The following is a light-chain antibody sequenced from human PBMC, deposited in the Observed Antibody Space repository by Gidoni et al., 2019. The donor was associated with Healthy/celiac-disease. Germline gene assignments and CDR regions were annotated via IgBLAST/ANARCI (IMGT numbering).Light chain of an antibody. V-gene: IGKV3-11*01. CDR2: EAS. Sequence: EIVLTQSPATLSLSPGERATLSCRASQSVSSHLAWYQQNPGQAPRLLIYEASKRATGIPARFSGIGSGTDFTLTISSLEPEEFAVYYCQQRSNWPPRYTFGQGTKLEIK. J-gene: IGKJ2*01. CDR1: QSVSSH. CDR3: QQRSNWPPRYT.